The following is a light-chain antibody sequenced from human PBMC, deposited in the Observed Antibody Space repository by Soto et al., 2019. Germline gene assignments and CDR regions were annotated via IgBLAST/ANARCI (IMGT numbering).Light chain of an antibody. Sequence: EIVLTQSPATLSRSPGERATLSCRASQSVSSFLVWYQQKPGQAPRLLIYGASSRATGVPVRFSGSGSGTEFTITINSMQSEDFAVYYCLQHNNRWTFCQGTKVDIK. CDR1: QSVSSF. J-gene: IGKJ1*01. CDR3: LQHNNRWT. V-gene: IGKV3-15*01. CDR2: GAS.